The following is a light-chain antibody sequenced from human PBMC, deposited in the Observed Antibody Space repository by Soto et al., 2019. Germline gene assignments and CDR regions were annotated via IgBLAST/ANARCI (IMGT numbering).Light chain of an antibody. V-gene: IGLV2-8*01. CDR1: SSDVGDYNY. CDR3: SSFAGSPVV. J-gene: IGLJ2*01. Sequence: QSVLTQPPSASGSLGQSVTIPCTGTSSDVGDYNYVSWYQQHPGKVPKPMIYEVSKRPSGVTDRFSGSKSGNTASLPVSGLQAEDESDYYCSSFAGSPVVFGGGTKLTVL. CDR2: EVS.